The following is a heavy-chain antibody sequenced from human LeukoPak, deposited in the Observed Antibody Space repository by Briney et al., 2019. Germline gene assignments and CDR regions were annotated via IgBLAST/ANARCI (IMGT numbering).Heavy chain of an antibody. CDR3: ARGRQDY. CDR1: GFTFSSYA. J-gene: IGHJ4*02. V-gene: IGHV3-64*01. Sequence: GGSLRLSXAASGFTFSSYAMHWVRQAPGKGLEYVSAISSNGGSTYYANSVKGRFTISRDNSKNTLYLQMGSLRAEDMAVYYCARGRQDYWGQGTLVTVSS. CDR2: ISSNGGST.